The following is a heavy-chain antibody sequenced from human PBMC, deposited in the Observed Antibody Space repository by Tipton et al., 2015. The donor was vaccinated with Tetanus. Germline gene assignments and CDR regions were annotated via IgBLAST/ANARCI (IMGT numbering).Heavy chain of an antibody. D-gene: IGHD3-22*01. V-gene: IGHV4-30-4*01. CDR1: GGSISSGDYY. J-gene: IGHJ2*01. Sequence: TLSLTCTVSGGSISSGDYYWSWIRQPPGKGLEWIGYIYYSGSTYYNPSLKSRVTISVDTSKNQFSLKLSSVTAADTAVYYCASNLGAYDSSGYYFPKWYFDPWGRGTLVTVSS. CDR2: IYYSGST. CDR3: ASNLGAYDSSGYYFPKWYFDP.